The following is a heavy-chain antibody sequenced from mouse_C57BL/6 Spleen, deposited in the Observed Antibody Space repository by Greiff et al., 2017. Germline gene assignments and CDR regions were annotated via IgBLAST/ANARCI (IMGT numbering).Heavy chain of an antibody. CDR3: ARDHDDCYGSIYLRRYYAMDY. Sequence: EVMLVESGGGLVKPGGSLKLSCAASGFTFSSYAMSWVRQTPEKRLEWVATISDGGSYTYYPDNVKGRFTISTDNAKNNLYLQMSHLKSEDTAMYYCARDHDDCYGSIYLRRYYAMDYWGQGPSVTVSS. V-gene: IGHV5-4*01. D-gene: IGHD1-1*01. CDR1: GFTFSSYA. J-gene: IGHJ4*01. CDR2: ISDGGSYT.